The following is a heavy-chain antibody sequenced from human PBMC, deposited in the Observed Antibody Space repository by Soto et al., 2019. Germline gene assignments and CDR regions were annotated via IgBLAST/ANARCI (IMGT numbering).Heavy chain of an antibody. V-gene: IGHV4-31*03. CDR2: IYYSGST. D-gene: IGHD6-19*01. J-gene: IGHJ3*02. CDR1: GGSISSGDYY. Sequence: QVQLQESGPGLVKPSQTLSLTCTVSGGSISSGDYYWSWIRQHPGKGLEWIGYIYYSGSTYYNPSLKSRVTISVDTSKNQFSLKLSSVTAADTAMYYCARVRSSGWDAFDIWGQGTMVTVSS. CDR3: ARVRSSGWDAFDI.